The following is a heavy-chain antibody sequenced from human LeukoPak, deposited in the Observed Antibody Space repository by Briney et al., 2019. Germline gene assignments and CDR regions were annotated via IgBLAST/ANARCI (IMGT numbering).Heavy chain of an antibody. V-gene: IGHV4-39*07. CDR2: IYYSGST. Sequence: SETLSLTCTVSGGSISSSSYYWGWIRQPPGKGLEWIGSIYYSGSTYYNPSLKSRVTISVDTSKNQFSLKLSSVTAADTAVYYCARQGEEAAGPGGYYYYYMDVWGKGTTVTVSS. CDR3: ARQGEEAAGPGGYYYYYMDV. CDR1: GGSISSSSYY. J-gene: IGHJ6*03. D-gene: IGHD6-13*01.